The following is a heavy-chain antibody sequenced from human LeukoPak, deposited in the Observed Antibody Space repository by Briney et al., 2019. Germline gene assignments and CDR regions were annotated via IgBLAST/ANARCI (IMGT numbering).Heavy chain of an antibody. Sequence: GGSLRLSCAASGFNFDDYAMHWVRQAPGKGLEWVSLISWDGGSTDYADSVKGRFTISRDNSKNSLYLQMSSLRPEDTALYYCAKVGGWGNYYYYYMDVWGKGTTVTVSS. CDR3: AKVGGWGNYYYYYMDV. D-gene: IGHD3-16*01. CDR2: ISWDGGST. J-gene: IGHJ6*03. V-gene: IGHV3-43D*03. CDR1: GFNFDDYA.